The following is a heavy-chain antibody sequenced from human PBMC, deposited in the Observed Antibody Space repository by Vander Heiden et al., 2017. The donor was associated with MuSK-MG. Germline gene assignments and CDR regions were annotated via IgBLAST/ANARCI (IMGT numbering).Heavy chain of an antibody. D-gene: IGHD2-21*02. J-gene: IGHJ4*02. CDR3: ARMFCYGGACYALDY. CDR2: IDWDDDK. V-gene: IGHV2-70*04. Sequence: QVTLKESGPAVVKPTETLKLTCTFSGSSRSTKGERVSWIRQTPGKTLEWLARIDWDDDKFYNTSLKTRLTISKDTPKNQVVLTVANVGPEDTATYFCARMFCYGGACYALDYWGQGALVTVSS. CDR1: GSSRSTKGER.